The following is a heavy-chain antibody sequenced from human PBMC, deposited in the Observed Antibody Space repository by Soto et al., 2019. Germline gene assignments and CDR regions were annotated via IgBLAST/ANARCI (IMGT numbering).Heavy chain of an antibody. D-gene: IGHD6-19*01. CDR2: ISGSGVST. CDR3: GKGQASIAVDWFDP. Sequence: EVQLLGSGGGLVQPGGSLRLSCAASGFTFSTYTMTWVRQDPGKGLEWVSAISGSGVSTHYADSVKGRFTISRDNSKNTLYLQMNSLRAEDTAVYYCGKGQASIAVDWFDPWGQGTLVTVSS. J-gene: IGHJ5*02. CDR1: GFTFSTYT. V-gene: IGHV3-23*01.